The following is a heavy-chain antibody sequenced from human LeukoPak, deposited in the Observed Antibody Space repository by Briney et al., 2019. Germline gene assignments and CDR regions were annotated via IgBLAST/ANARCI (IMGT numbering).Heavy chain of an antibody. CDR2: ISGGGGST. Sequence: PGGSLRLSCAASAVTFSNYAMSWVRQAPGKGLEWVSAISGGGGSTYYADSVKGRFTISRDNSKNTLYLQMNSLRAEDTAIYYCAKGTYSGYGGATRFDYWGQGTLVTVSS. V-gene: IGHV3-23*01. CDR1: AVTFSNYA. D-gene: IGHD1-26*01. J-gene: IGHJ4*02. CDR3: AKGTYSGYGGATRFDY.